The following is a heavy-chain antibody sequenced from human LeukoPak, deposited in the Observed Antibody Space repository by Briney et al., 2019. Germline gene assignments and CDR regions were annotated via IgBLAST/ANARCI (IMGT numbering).Heavy chain of an antibody. CDR1: GYTFTSYD. V-gene: IGHV1-8*03. J-gene: IGHJ6*03. Sequence: ASVKVSCKASGYTFTSYDINWVRQATGQGLEWMGWMNPNSGNTGYAQKFQGRVTITRNTSISTAYMELSSLRSEDTAVYYCARGDYYGSGSYSYYMDVWGKGTTVTVSS. CDR2: MNPNSGNT. CDR3: ARGDYYGSGSYSYYMDV. D-gene: IGHD3-10*01.